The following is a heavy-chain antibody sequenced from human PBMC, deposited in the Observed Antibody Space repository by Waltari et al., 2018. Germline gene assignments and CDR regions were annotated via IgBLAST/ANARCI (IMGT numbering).Heavy chain of an antibody. Sequence: QVQLQESGPGLVKPSETLSLTCTVSGGSISSYYWSWIRQPGGKGLEWIGRIYTTGNTKYNPSLKSRVSMSIDTSKNHFSLKLNSVTAADTAMYYCARERVAKYFYYLDVWGKGTTVTISS. J-gene: IGHJ6*03. CDR3: ARERVAKYFYYLDV. CDR1: GGSISSYY. CDR2: IYTTGNT. V-gene: IGHV4-4*07. D-gene: IGHD5-12*01.